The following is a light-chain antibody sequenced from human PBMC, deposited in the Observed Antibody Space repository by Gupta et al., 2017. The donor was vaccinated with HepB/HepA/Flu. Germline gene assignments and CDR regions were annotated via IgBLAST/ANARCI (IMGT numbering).Light chain of an antibody. CDR2: AAS. CDR3: QQSSRCIT. V-gene: IGKV1-39*01. Sequence: DIQMTQSPSSLSASVGDRVTITCRASQSISNFVNWYQQKPGKAPTLLIFAASRLQSGVPLRFRGAGSGTDFTLTSIRRQPENFANYYWQQSSRCITFGPGTRMEIK. CDR1: QSISNF. J-gene: IGKJ5*01.